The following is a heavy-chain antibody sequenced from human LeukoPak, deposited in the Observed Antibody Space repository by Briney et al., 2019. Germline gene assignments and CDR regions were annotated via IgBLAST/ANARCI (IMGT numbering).Heavy chain of an antibody. V-gene: IGHV4-59*01. CDR3: ARVQKDYYDSGGYHSAAAFDI. CDR1: GGSINNYY. Sequence: SETLSLTCTVSGGSINNYYWSWIRQSPGKGLEWTGYIYYRGSSNYNPSLKSRITMSVDTSKNQFSLKLNSVTAADTAVYYCARVQKDYYDSGGYHSAAAFDIWGQGTMVTVSS. J-gene: IGHJ3*02. D-gene: IGHD3-22*01. CDR2: IYYRGSS.